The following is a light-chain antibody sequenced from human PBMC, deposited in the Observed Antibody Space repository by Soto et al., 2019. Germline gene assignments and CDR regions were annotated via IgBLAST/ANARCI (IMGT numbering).Light chain of an antibody. Sequence: QSALTQPPSASGSPGQSVTISCTGTSSDVGAYKYVSWYQQYPGKAPKLMIYEVTKRPSGVPDRFSGSKSGNTASLTVSRRQAEDEADYYCTSYVGNDIWVFGGGTKLTVL. CDR3: TSYVGNDIWV. V-gene: IGLV2-8*01. CDR1: SSDVGAYKY. CDR2: EVT. J-gene: IGLJ3*02.